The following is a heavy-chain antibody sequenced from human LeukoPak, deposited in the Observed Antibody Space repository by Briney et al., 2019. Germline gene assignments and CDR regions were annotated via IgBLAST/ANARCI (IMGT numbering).Heavy chain of an antibody. CDR3: ARGRAAGIYYFDY. CDR1: GGSVSSNF. V-gene: IGHV4-59*08. Sequence: SETLSLTCTVSGGSVSSNFWSWIRQPPGKRLEWIGYIYFTGSTNYNPSLRSRVTMSIDTSKNQFSLKLSSVTAADTAVYYCARGRAAGIYYFDYWGQGTLVTVSS. D-gene: IGHD6-13*01. J-gene: IGHJ4*02. CDR2: IYFTGST.